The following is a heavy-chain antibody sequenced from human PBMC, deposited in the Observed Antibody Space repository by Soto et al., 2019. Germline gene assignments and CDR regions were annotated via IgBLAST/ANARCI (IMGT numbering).Heavy chain of an antibody. CDR1: GGSLSSISYY. Sequence: SETLSLTSTVSGGSLSSISYYWGWIRPPPGKGLEWIGSIYYSGSTYYNPSLKSRVTISVDTSKNQFSLKLSSVTAADTAVYYCASSIFGVPIDYWGQGTLVTVSS. J-gene: IGHJ4*02. CDR3: ASSIFGVPIDY. D-gene: IGHD3-3*01. V-gene: IGHV4-39*01. CDR2: IYYSGST.